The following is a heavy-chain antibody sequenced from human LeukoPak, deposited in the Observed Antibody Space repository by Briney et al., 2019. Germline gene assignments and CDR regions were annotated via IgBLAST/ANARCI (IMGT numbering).Heavy chain of an antibody. D-gene: IGHD3-9*01. CDR3: ARDSTTNFDWLLPFDY. Sequence: TLSLTCTVSGASISGSRYYWSWIRQPAGKGLEWIGRIYTSGSTNYNPSLKSRVTMSVDTSKNQFSLKLSSVTAADTAVYYCARDSTTNFDWLLPFDYWGQGTLVTVSS. J-gene: IGHJ4*02. CDR2: IYTSGST. CDR1: GASISGSRYY. V-gene: IGHV4-61*02.